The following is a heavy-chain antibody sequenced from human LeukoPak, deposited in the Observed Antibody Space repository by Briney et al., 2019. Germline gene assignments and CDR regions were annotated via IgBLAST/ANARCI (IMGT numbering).Heavy chain of an antibody. Sequence: GASVKVSCKASGYTFTGYYMHWVRQAPGQGLEWMGWINPNSGGTNYAQKFQGRVTMTRDTSISTAYMELSRLRSDDTAVYYCARREGILWFGELGIDYWGQGTLVTVSS. CDR1: GYTFTGYY. J-gene: IGHJ4*02. D-gene: IGHD3-10*01. CDR2: INPNSGGT. CDR3: ARREGILWFGELGIDY. V-gene: IGHV1-2*02.